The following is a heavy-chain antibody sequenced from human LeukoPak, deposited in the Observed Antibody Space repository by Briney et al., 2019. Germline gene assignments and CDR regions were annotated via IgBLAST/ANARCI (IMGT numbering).Heavy chain of an antibody. CDR1: GGTFSSYA. Sequence: ASVKVSCKASGGTFSSYAISWVRQAPGQGLEWMGGTIPIFGTANYAQKFQGRVTITADESTSTAYMELSSLRSEDTAVYYCASAPYYYDSSGYSLGGMDVWGQGTTVTVSS. CDR3: ASAPYYYDSSGYSLGGMDV. V-gene: IGHV1-69*13. D-gene: IGHD3-22*01. CDR2: TIPIFGTA. J-gene: IGHJ6*02.